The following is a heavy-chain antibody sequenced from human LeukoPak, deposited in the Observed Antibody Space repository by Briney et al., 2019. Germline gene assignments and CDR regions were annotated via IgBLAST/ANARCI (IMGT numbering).Heavy chain of an antibody. V-gene: IGHV3-23*01. CDR3: VKSSSGWNRYFDL. J-gene: IGHJ2*01. CDR2: ISGSGGST. CDR1: GFTFSSYA. D-gene: IGHD6-19*01. Sequence: GGSLRLSCAASGFTFSSYAMSWVRQAPGKGLEWVSAISGSGGSTYYADSVKGRFTISRDNSKNTLYLQMDSLRAEDTAVYYCVKSSSGWNRYFDLWGRGTLVTVSS.